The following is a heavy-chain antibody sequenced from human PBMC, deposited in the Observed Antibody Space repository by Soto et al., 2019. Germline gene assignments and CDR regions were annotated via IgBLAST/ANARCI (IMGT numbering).Heavy chain of an antibody. CDR1: GGSISIGDYY. CDR3: ARDGGAGTTNFYYYYGMDV. V-gene: IGHV4-30-4*01. CDR2: IYYSGST. J-gene: IGHJ6*02. Sequence: SETLSLTCTVSGGSISIGDYYWSWIRQPPGKGLEWIGYIYYSGSTYYNPSLKSRVTISVDTSKNQFSLKLSSVTAADTAVYYCARDGGAGTTNFYYYYGMDVWGQVTTVTVSS. D-gene: IGHD1-7*01.